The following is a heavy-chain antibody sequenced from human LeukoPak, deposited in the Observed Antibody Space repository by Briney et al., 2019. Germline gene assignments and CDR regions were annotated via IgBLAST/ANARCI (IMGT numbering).Heavy chain of an antibody. V-gene: IGHV3-11*01. D-gene: IGHD3-10*01. CDR2: ISSSGSTI. CDR3: ARDGTVVRGSFYPYYYYGMDV. J-gene: IGHJ6*02. Sequence: GGSLTLSCAVSGFTFSDYYMSWIRQAPGKGLEWVGYISSSGSTIYYADPVKGRFTISRDNAKNSLYLQMNSLRAEDTAVYYCARDGTVVRGSFYPYYYYGMDVWGQGTTVTVSS. CDR1: GFTFSDYY.